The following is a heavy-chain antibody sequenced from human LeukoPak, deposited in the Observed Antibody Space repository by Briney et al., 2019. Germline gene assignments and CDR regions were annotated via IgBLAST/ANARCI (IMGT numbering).Heavy chain of an antibody. V-gene: IGHV1-24*01. J-gene: IGHJ3*02. CDR3: ARDRRLGTMVRGASHAFDI. Sequence: ATVKVSCKVSGYTLTELSMHWVRQAPGKGLEWMGGFDPEDGETIYAQKFQGRVTMTRDTSISTAYMELSRLRSDDTAVYYCARDRRLGTMVRGASHAFDIWGQGTMVTVSS. CDR2: FDPEDGET. CDR1: GYTLTELS. D-gene: IGHD3-10*01.